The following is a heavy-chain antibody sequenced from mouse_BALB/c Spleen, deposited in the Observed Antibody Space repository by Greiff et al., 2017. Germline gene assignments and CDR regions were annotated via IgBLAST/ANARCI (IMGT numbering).Heavy chain of an antibody. CDR1: GFTFSDYY. Sequence: EVKLMESGGGLVKPGGSLKLSCAASGFTFSDYYMYWVRQTPEKRLEWVATISDGGSYTYYPDSVKGRFTISRDNAKNNLYLQMSSLKSEDTAMYYCARNLTLDYWGQGTTLTVSS. CDR2: ISDGGSYT. J-gene: IGHJ2*01. CDR3: ARNLTLDY. V-gene: IGHV5-4*02.